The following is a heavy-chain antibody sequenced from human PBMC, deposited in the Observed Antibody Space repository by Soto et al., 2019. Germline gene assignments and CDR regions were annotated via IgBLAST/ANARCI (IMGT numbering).Heavy chain of an antibody. CDR1: GGSISSYY. D-gene: IGHD3-3*01. Sequence: SETLSLTCTVSGGSISSYYWSWIRQPPGKGLEWIGYIYYSGSTNYNPSLKSRVTISVDTSKNQFSLKLSSVTAADTAVYYCARGKDEFWSGYSGYYGMDVWGQGTTVTLSS. J-gene: IGHJ6*01. CDR3: ARGKDEFWSGYSGYYGMDV. V-gene: IGHV4-59*01. CDR2: IYYSGST.